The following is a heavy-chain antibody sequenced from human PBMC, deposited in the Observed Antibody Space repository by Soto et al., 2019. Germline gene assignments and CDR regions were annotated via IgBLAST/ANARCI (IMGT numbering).Heavy chain of an antibody. Sequence: QVQLVQSGAEVKKPGASVKVSCKVSGYTLTELSMHWVRQAPGKGLEWMGGFDPEDGETIYAQKFQGRVTMTEDTSTDTAYMELSSLRSEDTAVYYCATGGGYCTNGVCYVNAFDIWGQGTMVTVSS. D-gene: IGHD2-8*01. J-gene: IGHJ3*02. CDR3: ATGGGYCTNGVCYVNAFDI. V-gene: IGHV1-24*01. CDR1: GYTLTELS. CDR2: FDPEDGET.